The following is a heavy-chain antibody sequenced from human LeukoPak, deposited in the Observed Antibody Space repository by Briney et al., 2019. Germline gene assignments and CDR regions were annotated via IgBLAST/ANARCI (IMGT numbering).Heavy chain of an antibody. Sequence: SETLSLTCTVSGGSISSYYWSWIRQPAGKGLEWIGRIYTSGSTNYNPSHKSRVTMSVDTSKNQFSLKLSSVTAADTAVYYCARDRRRVAGDYYYYMDVWGKGTTVTVSS. V-gene: IGHV4-4*07. CDR3: ARDRRRVAGDYYYYMDV. CDR2: IYTSGST. J-gene: IGHJ6*03. D-gene: IGHD7-27*01. CDR1: GGSISSYY.